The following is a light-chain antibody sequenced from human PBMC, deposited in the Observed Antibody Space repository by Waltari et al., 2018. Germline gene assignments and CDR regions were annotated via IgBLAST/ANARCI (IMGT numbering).Light chain of an antibody. J-gene: IGKJ4*01. V-gene: IGKV1-39*01. CDR1: QSISEY. Sequence: DIQMTQSPSSLSASVGEKVTTTCRASQSISEYLNWYQQKPGKAPKLLIYGASSLQSGVPSRFSGSGSGTDFTLSITSLQPEDSATYYCQQSYTFGGGTKVEIK. CDR2: GAS. CDR3: QQSYT.